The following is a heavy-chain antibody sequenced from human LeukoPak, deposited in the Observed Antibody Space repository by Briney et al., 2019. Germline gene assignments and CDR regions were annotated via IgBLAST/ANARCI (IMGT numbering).Heavy chain of an antibody. Sequence: ASVNVSCKASGYTFTSYAMHWVRQAPGQRLEWMGWINAGNGNTKYSQKFQGRVTITRDTSASTAYMELSSLRSEDTAVYYCARVSDSSSWPFDYWGQGTLVTVSS. CDR2: INAGNGNT. V-gene: IGHV1-3*01. J-gene: IGHJ4*02. CDR3: ARVSDSSSWPFDY. D-gene: IGHD6-13*01. CDR1: GYTFTSYA.